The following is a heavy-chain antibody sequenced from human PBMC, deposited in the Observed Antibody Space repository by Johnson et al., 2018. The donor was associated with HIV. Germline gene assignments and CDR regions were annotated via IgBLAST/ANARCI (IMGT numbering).Heavy chain of an antibody. CDR2: IKQDGSEK. CDR1: GFTFSSYA. CDR3: TRVRMTPPLGAFDI. V-gene: IGHV3-7*03. J-gene: IGHJ3*02. Sequence: VQLVESGGGLVQPGGSLRLSCAASGFTFSSYAMSWVRQAPGKGLEWVANIKQDGSEKYYVDSVKGRFTISRDNAKNSLYLQMNSLRAEDTALYYCTRVRMTPPLGAFDIWGQGTMVTVSS. D-gene: IGHD1-14*01.